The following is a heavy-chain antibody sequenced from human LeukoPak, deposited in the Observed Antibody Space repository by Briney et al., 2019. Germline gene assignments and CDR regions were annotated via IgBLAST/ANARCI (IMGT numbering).Heavy chain of an antibody. J-gene: IGHJ2*01. CDR3: ARDSPSLYCGGDCSSRYFDL. D-gene: IGHD2-21*01. CDR1: GYTFTGYY. Sequence: ASVKVSCKASGYTFTGYYMHWVRQAPGQGLEWMGWINPNSGGTHYARKFQGRVTMTRDTSMSTAYMELSRLRSDDTAVYYCARDSPSLYCGGDCSSRYFDLRGRDTLVTVSS. V-gene: IGHV1-2*02. CDR2: INPNSGGT.